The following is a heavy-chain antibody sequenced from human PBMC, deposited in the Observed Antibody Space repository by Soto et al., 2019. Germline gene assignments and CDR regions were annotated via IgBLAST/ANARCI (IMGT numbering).Heavy chain of an antibody. V-gene: IGHV3-13*04. Sequence: EVQLVESGGGLVQPGGSLTLSCSASGFTFSSYDMHWVRQGPGKGLEWVSAIGTAGDTNYAGSVKGRFTISREHAKNSLYLQMNSLRAGDPGIYFCARAIGPTLFDYWGKGTLVTVSS. D-gene: IGHD3-22*01. J-gene: IGHJ4*02. CDR2: IGTAGDT. CDR1: GFTFSSYD. CDR3: ARAIGPTLFDY.